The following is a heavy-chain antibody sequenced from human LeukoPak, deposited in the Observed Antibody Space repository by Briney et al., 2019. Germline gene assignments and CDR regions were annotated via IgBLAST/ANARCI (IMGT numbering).Heavy chain of an antibody. CDR1: GDSISSSSFY. Sequence: SETLSLTCTVSGDSISSSSFYWGWIRQPPGKGLEWIGSIYYSGSTYYDPSLKSRVTISVDTSKNQFSLKLSSVTAADTAVYYCARLRGYTSSARGYVEYWGQGALVTVSS. V-gene: IGHV4-39*01. D-gene: IGHD6-13*01. J-gene: IGHJ4*02. CDR2: IYYSGST. CDR3: ARLRGYTSSARGYVEY.